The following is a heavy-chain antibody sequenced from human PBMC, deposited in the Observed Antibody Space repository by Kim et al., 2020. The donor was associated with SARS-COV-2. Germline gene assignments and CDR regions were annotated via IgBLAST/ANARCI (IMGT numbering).Heavy chain of an antibody. CDR1: GGSISSYY. Sequence: SETLSLICTVSGGSISSYYWSWIRQPPGKGLEWIGYIYYSGSTNYNPSLKSRVTISVDTSKNQFSLKLSSVTAADTAVYYCARGGPLHYYDSSGYSDYFDYWGQGTLVTVSS. J-gene: IGHJ4*02. CDR3: ARGGPLHYYDSSGYSDYFDY. V-gene: IGHV4-59*01. CDR2: IYYSGST. D-gene: IGHD3-22*01.